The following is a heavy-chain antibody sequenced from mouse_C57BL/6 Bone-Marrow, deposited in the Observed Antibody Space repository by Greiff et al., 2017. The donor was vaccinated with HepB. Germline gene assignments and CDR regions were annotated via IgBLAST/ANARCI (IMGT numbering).Heavy chain of an antibody. D-gene: IGHD2-3*01. CDR3: ARWGWLLAFAY. V-gene: IGHV1-80*01. CDR2: IYPGDGDT. CDR1: GYAFSSYW. J-gene: IGHJ3*01. Sequence: VKLQQSGAELVKPGASVKISCKASGYAFSSYWMNWVKQRPGKGLEWIGQIYPGDGDTNYNGKFKGKATLTADKSSSTAYMQLSSLTSEDSAVYFCARWGWLLAFAYWGQGTLVTVSA.